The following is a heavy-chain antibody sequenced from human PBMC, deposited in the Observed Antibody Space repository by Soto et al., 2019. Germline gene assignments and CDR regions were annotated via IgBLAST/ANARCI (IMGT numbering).Heavy chain of an antibody. CDR1: GGTFSSYA. CDR3: ARDTIVVVPSTHAPYYYYYGMDV. D-gene: IGHD2-2*01. J-gene: IGHJ6*02. Sequence: QVQLVQSGAEVKKPGSSVKVSCKASGGTFSSYAISWVRQAPGQGLEWMGGIIPIFVTANYAQKFQGRVTITAEESTSTDDMELSSLRSEDTAVYYCARDTIVVVPSTHAPYYYYYGMDVWGQGTTVTVSS. CDR2: IIPIFVTA. V-gene: IGHV1-69*01.